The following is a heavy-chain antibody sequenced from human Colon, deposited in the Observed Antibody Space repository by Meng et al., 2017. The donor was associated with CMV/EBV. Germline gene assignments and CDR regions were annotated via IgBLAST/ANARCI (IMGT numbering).Heavy chain of an antibody. Sequence: GGSLRLSCAAPGFTFSTYWMTWVRQAPGKGLEWVANIKQDGSEKYCADPVKGRSTNTRDNAKNSLYLQMNSLRAEDTTVYYCARCIVAIPGSDWGQGTLVTVSS. CDR3: ARCIVAIPGSD. CDR2: IKQDGSEK. J-gene: IGHJ4*02. V-gene: IGHV3-7*01. CDR1: GFTFSTYW. D-gene: IGHD6-13*01.